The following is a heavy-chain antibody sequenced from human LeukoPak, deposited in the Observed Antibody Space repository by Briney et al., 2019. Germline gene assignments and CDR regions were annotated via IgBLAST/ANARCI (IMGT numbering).Heavy chain of an antibody. V-gene: IGHV5-51*01. CDR3: VRRINSWFDP. J-gene: IGHJ5*02. CDR2: IFPGDSDT. CDR1: GYSFTTSW. Sequence: GESLKISCKGSGYSFTTSWIAWVRQMPGKGLELMGIIFPGDSDTRYSPSFQGQVTISADKSISTAYLQWSSLKASDTAFYYCVRRINSWFDPWGQGTLVTVSS.